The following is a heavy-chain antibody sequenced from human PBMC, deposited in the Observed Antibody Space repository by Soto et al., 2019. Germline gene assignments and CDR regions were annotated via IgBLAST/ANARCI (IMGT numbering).Heavy chain of an antibody. CDR1: GFTFSSYG. J-gene: IGHJ3*02. D-gene: IGHD3-10*01. V-gene: IGHV3-30*03. CDR3: ARRQVRADAFDI. CDR2: ISYDGSNK. Sequence: PGGSLRLSCAASGFTFSSYGMHWVRQAPGKGLEWVAVISYDGSNKYYADSVKGRFTISRDNSKNTLYLQMNSLRAEDTAVYYCARRQVRADAFDIWGQGTMVTVSS.